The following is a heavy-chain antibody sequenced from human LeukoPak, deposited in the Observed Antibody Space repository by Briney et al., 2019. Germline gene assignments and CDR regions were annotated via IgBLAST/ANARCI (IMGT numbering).Heavy chain of an antibody. V-gene: IGHV3-23*01. D-gene: IGHD4-17*01. CDR3: AKARSNGDAFDY. Sequence: GGSLRLSCAASGFTFSSYAMNWVRQAPGKGLEWVSAISGSGGSTYYADSVKGRFTISRDNSKNTLYLQMNSLRAEDTAVYYCAKARSNGDAFDYWGLGTLVTVSS. J-gene: IGHJ4*02. CDR1: GFTFSSYA. CDR2: ISGSGGST.